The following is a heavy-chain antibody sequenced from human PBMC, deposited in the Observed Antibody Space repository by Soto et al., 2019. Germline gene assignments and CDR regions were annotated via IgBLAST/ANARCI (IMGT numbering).Heavy chain of an antibody. V-gene: IGHV5-51*01. Sequence: GKGLEWMGIIYPGDSDTRYSPSLQGKVTISADKSIRTAYRQWSSLKASETAMYYCARQGYNWNGYYYYGMAVRRQRTTVTVSS. J-gene: IGHJ6*02. CDR3: ARQGYNWNGYYYYGMAV. CDR2: IYPGDSDT. D-gene: IGHD1-20*01.